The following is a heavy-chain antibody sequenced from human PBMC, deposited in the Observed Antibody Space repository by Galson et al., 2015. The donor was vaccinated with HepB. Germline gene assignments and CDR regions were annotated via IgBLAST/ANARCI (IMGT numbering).Heavy chain of an antibody. Sequence: SVKVSCKASGYTFTSYGISWVRQAPGQGLEWMGWISAYNGNTNYAQKLQGRVTMTTDTSTSTAYMELRSLRSDDTAVYYCAREIDGYCSSTSCPTGRNWFDPWGQGTLVTVSS. D-gene: IGHD2-2*01. J-gene: IGHJ5*02. CDR3: AREIDGYCSSTSCPTGRNWFDP. V-gene: IGHV1-18*01. CDR1: GYTFTSYG. CDR2: ISAYNGNT.